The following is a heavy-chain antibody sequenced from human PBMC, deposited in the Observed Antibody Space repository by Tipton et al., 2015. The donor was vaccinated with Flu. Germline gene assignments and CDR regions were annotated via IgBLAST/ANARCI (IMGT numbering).Heavy chain of an antibody. CDR2: TDHSGTA. CDR1: GASIGSGGLS. J-gene: IGHJ3*02. D-gene: IGHD3-22*01. V-gene: IGHV4-30-2*01. CDR3: AKAPIYYYDGSGYLDVFDI. Sequence: TLSLTCNVSGASIGSGGLSWSWIRQPPGRGLEWIGYTDHSGTAYYNPSLKARVTISVDSSRNQFSLKMNSVIAADTAVYYCAKAPIYYYDGSGYLDVFDIWGQGTMVSVSS.